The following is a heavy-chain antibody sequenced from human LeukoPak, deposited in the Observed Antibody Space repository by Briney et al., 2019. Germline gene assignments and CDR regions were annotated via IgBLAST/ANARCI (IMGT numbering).Heavy chain of an antibody. CDR2: SSAYNGNT. D-gene: IGHD7-27*01. Sequence: ASVKVSCKASGYTFTSYGISWVRQAPGQGLEGMGWSSAYNGNTNYAQKLQGRVTMTTDTSTSTAYMELRSLRSDDTAVYYCARDRPGTGDDYWGQGALVTVSS. CDR3: ARDRPGTGDDY. J-gene: IGHJ4*02. V-gene: IGHV1-18*01. CDR1: GYTFTSYG.